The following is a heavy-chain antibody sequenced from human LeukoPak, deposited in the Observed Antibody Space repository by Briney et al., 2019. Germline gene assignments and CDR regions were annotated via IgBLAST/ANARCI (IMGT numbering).Heavy chain of an antibody. CDR3: ARVGPYDSSGYPFDY. D-gene: IGHD3-22*01. J-gene: IGHJ4*02. CDR2: ISGSGGST. V-gene: IGHV3-23*01. CDR1: GFTFSSYA. Sequence: PGGSLRLSCAASGFTFSSYAMSWVRQAPGKGLEWVSAISGSGGSTYYADSVKGRFTISRDNSKNTLYLQMNSLRAEDTAVYYCARVGPYDSSGYPFDYWGQGTLVTVSS.